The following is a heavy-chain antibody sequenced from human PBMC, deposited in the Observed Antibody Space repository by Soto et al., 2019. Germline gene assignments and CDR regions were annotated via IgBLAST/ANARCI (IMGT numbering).Heavy chain of an antibody. CDR1: GGAIYSGVYS. V-gene: IGHV4-30-2*01. Sequence: TSETLSLTCAVFGGAIYSGVYSWSWTRQPPGKGLEWIGYIYHSGSTYYNPSLKSRVTISVDTSKNQFSLKLSSVTAADTAVYYCASKRGNYLDYWGRGALVTVSS. D-gene: IGHD3-16*01. CDR3: ASKRGNYLDY. CDR2: IYHSGST. J-gene: IGHJ4*02.